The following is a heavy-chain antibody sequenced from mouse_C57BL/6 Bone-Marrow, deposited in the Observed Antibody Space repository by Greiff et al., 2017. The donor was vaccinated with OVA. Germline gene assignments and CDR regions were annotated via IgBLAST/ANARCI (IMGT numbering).Heavy chain of an antibody. D-gene: IGHD2-4*01. CDR1: GYTFTDYY. V-gene: IGHV1-76*01. Sequence: VQGVESGAELVRPGASVKLSCKASGYTFTDYYINWVKQRPGQGLEWIARIYPGSGNTYYNEKFKGKATLTAEKSSSTAYMQLSSLTSEDSAVYFCARNYYDYPAWFAYWGQGTLVTVSA. CDR2: IYPGSGNT. CDR3: ARNYYDYPAWFAY. J-gene: IGHJ3*01.